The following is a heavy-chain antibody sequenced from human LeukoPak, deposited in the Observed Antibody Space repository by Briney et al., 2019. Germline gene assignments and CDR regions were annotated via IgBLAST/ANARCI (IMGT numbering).Heavy chain of an antibody. Sequence: SETLSLTCTVSGGSIGSYYWSWIRQPPGKGPEWVGYIYYSGSTNYNPSLKSRVTISVDTSKNQFSLKLSSVTAADTAVYYCARRRVGGGYYYGMDVWGQGTTVTVSS. CDR3: ARRRVGGGYYYGMDV. CDR2: IYYSGST. V-gene: IGHV4-59*08. D-gene: IGHD3-16*01. J-gene: IGHJ6*02. CDR1: GGSIGSYY.